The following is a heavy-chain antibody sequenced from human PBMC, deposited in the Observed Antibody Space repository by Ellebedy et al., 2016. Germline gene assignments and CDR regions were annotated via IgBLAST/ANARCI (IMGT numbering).Heavy chain of an antibody. Sequence: SETLSLXXTVSGGSIDGYYWMWIRQPAGKGLEWLGRFYTLGRPKYNPSLKRRATMSADPSKNQLSLNMTSVTAADTAVYYCARDRGRSETFAIWGQGVMVTVSS. J-gene: IGHJ3*02. CDR1: GGSIDGYY. V-gene: IGHV4-4*07. CDR2: FYTLGRP. CDR3: ARDRGRSETFAI.